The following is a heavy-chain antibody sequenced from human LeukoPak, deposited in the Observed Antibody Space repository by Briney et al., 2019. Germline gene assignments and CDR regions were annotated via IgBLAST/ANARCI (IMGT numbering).Heavy chain of an antibody. V-gene: IGHV1-58*02. CDR1: GFTFTSSA. J-gene: IGHJ4*02. Sequence: TSVKVSCKASGFTFTSSAMQWVRQARGQRLEWIGWIVVGSGNTNYAQKFQERVTITRDMSTSTAYMEQSSLRSEDTAVYYCAAETSYVWGSSDFDYWGQGTLVTVSS. D-gene: IGHD3-16*01. CDR2: IVVGSGNT. CDR3: AAETSYVWGSSDFDY.